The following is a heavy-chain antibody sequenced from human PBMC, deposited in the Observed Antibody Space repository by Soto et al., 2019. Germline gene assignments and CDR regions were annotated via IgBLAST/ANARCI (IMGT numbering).Heavy chain of an antibody. J-gene: IGHJ5*02. V-gene: IGHV4-4*02. CDR3: ARDHRTGGPASMRGWFDP. CDR1: VVSISSSNW. D-gene: IGHD2-2*01. Sequence: PSETLSLTCAFSVVSISSSNWWSWVRQPPGKGLEWIGEIYHSGSTNYNPSLKSRVTISVDKSRNQFSLKLSSVTAADTAVYYCARDHRTGGPASMRGWFDPWRQGTLVTVAS. CDR2: IYHSGST.